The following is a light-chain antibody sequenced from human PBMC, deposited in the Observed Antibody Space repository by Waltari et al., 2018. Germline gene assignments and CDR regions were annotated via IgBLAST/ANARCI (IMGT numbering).Light chain of an antibody. CDR1: SGHSTNV. V-gene: IGLV4-69*01. CDR3: QTGGHGTLV. Sequence: QLVLPQSPSASASLGASVKLTCTLSSGHSTNVIAWLQKRPEKGPRYFMKVNSDGRHNKGDEIPDRVSGSSSGAERYLTISSLQSEDEADYYCQTGGHGTLVFGGGTKLTVL. J-gene: IGLJ3*02. CDR2: VNSDGRH.